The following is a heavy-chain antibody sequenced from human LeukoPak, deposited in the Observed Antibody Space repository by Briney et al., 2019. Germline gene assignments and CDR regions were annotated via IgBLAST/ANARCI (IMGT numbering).Heavy chain of an antibody. J-gene: IGHJ4*02. D-gene: IGHD6-6*01. CDR1: GYTFTSYA. V-gene: IGHV1-3*01. CDR3: AREGAARPEEDS. CDR2: INAGNGNT. Sequence: ASVKVSCKASGYTFTSYAMHWVRQAPGQRLEWMGWINAGNGNTKYSQKFQGRVTITRDTSASTAYMELSSLRSEDTAVYYCAREGAARPEEDSWGQGTLVTVSS.